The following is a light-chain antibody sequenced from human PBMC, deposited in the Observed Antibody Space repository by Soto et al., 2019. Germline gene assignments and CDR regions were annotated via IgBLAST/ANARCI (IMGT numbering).Light chain of an antibody. J-gene: IGLJ1*01. V-gene: IGLV1-40*01. Sequence: SVLTQPPSVSGAPMQSGTISCTGSSSNIGERYDVHWYQQLPGTAPKPLIYCNNNHPSVHPARYSGSKSGTSASLAITRFQADDEADYFCQSYDSSLSGAGFGSGTKVTVL. CDR3: QSYDSSLSGAG. CDR1: SSNIGERYD. CDR2: CNN.